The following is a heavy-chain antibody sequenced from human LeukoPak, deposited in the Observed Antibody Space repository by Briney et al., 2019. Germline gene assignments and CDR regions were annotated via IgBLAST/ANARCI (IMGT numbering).Heavy chain of an antibody. CDR1: GXTFSSYA. D-gene: IGHD1-26*01. CDR3: AKYRWELLSYFDY. Sequence: AGGSLRLSCAASGXTFSSYAMSWVRQAPGKGLEWVSAISGSGGSTYYADSVKGRFTISRDNSKNTLYLQMNSLRAEDTAVYYCAKYRWELLSYFDYWGQGTLVTVSS. V-gene: IGHV3-23*01. CDR2: ISGSGGST. J-gene: IGHJ4*02.